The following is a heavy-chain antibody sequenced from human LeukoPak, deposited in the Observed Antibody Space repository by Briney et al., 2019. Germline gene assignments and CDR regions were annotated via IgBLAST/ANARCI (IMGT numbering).Heavy chain of an antibody. CDR2: MNPNSGNT. D-gene: IGHD4-11*01. CDR3: ARGSVTVLYYYYYGMDV. J-gene: IGHJ6*02. CDR1: GYTFTSYD. V-gene: IGHV1-8*01. Sequence: ASVKVSCKASGYTFTSYDINWVRQATGQGLEWMGWMNPNSGNTGYAQKFQGGVTMTRNTSISTAYMELSSLRSEDTAVYYCARGSVTVLYYYYYGMDVWGQGTTVTVSS.